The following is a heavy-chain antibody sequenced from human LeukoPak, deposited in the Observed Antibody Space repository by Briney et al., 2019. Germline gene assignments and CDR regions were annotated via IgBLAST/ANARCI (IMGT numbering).Heavy chain of an antibody. D-gene: IGHD2-2*01. Sequence: ASVKVSCKASGYTFTAYYIHWVRQAPGQGLEWMGWINPNSGGTNYAQKFQGRVTMTRDTSITTAYMELSRLTSDDSAVYYCASLSLYCCSTPCQGDYWGQGTLVTVSS. CDR3: ASLSLYCCSTPCQGDY. CDR1: GYTFTAYY. J-gene: IGHJ4*02. CDR2: INPNSGGT. V-gene: IGHV1-2*02.